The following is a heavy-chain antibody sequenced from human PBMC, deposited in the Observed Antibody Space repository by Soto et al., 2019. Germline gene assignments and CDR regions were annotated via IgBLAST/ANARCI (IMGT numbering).Heavy chain of an antibody. CDR2: ISGSAAST. D-gene: IGHD4-17*01. J-gene: IGHJ4*02. CDR3: ARGPVDGDFDY. Sequence: GGSLRLSCAASGFTFSGYAMSWVRQAPGKGLEWVSGISGSAASTNYADSVKGRFTISRDNSKSTLYLQMNSLRAEDTAVYYCARGPVDGDFDYWGQGTLVTVSS. V-gene: IGHV3-23*01. CDR1: GFTFSGYA.